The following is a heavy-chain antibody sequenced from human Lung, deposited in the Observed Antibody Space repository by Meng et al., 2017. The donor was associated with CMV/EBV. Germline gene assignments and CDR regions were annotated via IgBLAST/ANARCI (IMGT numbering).Heavy chain of an antibody. V-gene: IGHV3-48*04. CDR2: ISSSSSTI. J-gene: IGHJ6*01. CDR3: ARDFPTDDFWSGYYPGYYGMDV. CDR1: GFTFSSYS. D-gene: IGHD3-3*01. Sequence: GGSLRLXCAASGFTFSSYSMNWVRQAPGKGLEWVSYISSSSSTIYYADSVKGRFTISRDNAKNSLYLQMNSLRAEDTAVYYCARDFPTDDFWSGYYPGYYGMDVWGQWHXVTVYS.